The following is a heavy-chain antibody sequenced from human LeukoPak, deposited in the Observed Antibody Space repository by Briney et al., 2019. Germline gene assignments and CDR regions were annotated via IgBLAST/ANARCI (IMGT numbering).Heavy chain of an antibody. D-gene: IGHD3-10*01. J-gene: IGHJ5*02. CDR2: IYYSGNT. Sequence: KPSETLSLTCTVSGGSISSSSYYWGWIRQPPGKGLEWIGNIYYSGNTYYNASLKSQVSISIDTSKNQFSLKLTSVTAADTAVYYCARGPVRGEFDPWGQGTLVTVSS. CDR3: ARGPVRGEFDP. CDR1: GGSISSSSYY. V-gene: IGHV4-39*01.